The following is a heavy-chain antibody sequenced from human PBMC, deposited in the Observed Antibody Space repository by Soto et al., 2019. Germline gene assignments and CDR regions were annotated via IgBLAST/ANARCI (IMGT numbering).Heavy chain of an antibody. CDR2: IYYSGST. CDR3: ARDPRNHFDY. J-gene: IGHJ4*02. D-gene: IGHD1-1*01. CDR1: GGCISSSSYY. V-gene: IGHV4-39*01. Sequence: SQTLSLTCTVAGGCISSSSYYWGWIRQPPGKGLEWIGSIYYSGSTYYNPSLKSRVTISVDTSKNQFSLKLRSVTAADTAVYYCARDPRNHFDYWGQGTLVTASS.